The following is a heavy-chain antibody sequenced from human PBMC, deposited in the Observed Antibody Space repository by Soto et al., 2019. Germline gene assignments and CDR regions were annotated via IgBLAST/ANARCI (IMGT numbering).Heavy chain of an antibody. CDR1: GFTVSSNY. CDR3: ARELGAGDYYYYYGMDV. V-gene: IGHV3-53*02. CDR2: IYSGGST. D-gene: IGHD1-26*01. J-gene: IGHJ6*02. Sequence: EVQLVETGGGLIQPGGSLRLSCAASGFTVSSNYMSWVRQAPGKGLEWVSVIYSGGSTYYADSVKGRFTISRDNSKNTLYLQMNSLRAEDTAVYYCARELGAGDYYYYYGMDVWGQGTTVTVSS.